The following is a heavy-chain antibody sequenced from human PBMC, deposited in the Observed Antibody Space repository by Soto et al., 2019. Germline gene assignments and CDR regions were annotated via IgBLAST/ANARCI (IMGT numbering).Heavy chain of an antibody. CDR2: ISGSGTTI. V-gene: IGHV3-11*01. Sequence: GGSLRLSCAASGFTFSDYYMSWIRQAPWKGLEWVSYISGSGTTIYYTDSVKGRLTISRDNAKNSLYLQMNSLRAEDTAVYYCARSHAAGFDGSGYYSDWGQGTLVTVPS. J-gene: IGHJ4*02. CDR3: ARSHAAGFDGSGYYSD. D-gene: IGHD3-22*01. CDR1: GFTFSDYY.